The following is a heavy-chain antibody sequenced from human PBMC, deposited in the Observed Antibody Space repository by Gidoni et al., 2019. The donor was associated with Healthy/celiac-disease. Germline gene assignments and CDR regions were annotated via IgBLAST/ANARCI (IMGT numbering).Heavy chain of an antibody. V-gene: IGHV1-2*04. J-gene: IGHJ3*02. CDR1: GYTFTGYY. CDR2: INPNSGGT. Sequence: QVQLVQSGAEVKKPGASVKVSCKASGYTFTGYYMHWVRQAPGQGREWMGWINPNSGGTNYAQKFQGWVTMTRDTSISTAYMELSRLRSDDTAVYYCARPSRIAVARDAFDIWGQGTMVTVSS. D-gene: IGHD6-19*01. CDR3: ARPSRIAVARDAFDI.